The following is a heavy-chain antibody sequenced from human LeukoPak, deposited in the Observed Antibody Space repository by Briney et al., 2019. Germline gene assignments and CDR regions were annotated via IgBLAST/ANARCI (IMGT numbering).Heavy chain of an antibody. Sequence: KPSETLSLTCAVYGGSFSGYYWSWIRQPPGKGLAWIAEINHSGSTNYNPSLKSRVTISVDTSKNQFSLKLSSVTAADTAVYYCARGRVSSSTWYSTYYYYFYMDVWGKGTTVTVSS. J-gene: IGHJ6*03. CDR1: GGSFSGYY. D-gene: IGHD6-13*01. CDR3: ARGRVSSSTWYSTYYYYFYMDV. V-gene: IGHV4-34*01. CDR2: INHSGST.